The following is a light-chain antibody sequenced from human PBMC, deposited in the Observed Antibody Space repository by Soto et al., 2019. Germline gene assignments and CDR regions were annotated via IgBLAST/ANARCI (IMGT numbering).Light chain of an antibody. J-gene: IGKJ3*01. V-gene: IGKV1-39*01. CDR1: QTISSY. CDR3: QQSYIRFT. CDR2: AAS. Sequence: DIRMTQSPSSLSAFVGDRVTITCRSSQTISSYLNWYQQKPGKAPKVLIYAASYLQTGVSSRFSGRGSGTDFTLTIDSLQPEDAATYYCQQSYIRFTFGPGT.